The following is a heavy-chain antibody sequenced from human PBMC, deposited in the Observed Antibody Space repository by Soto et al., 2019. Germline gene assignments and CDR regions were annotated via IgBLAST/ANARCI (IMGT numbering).Heavy chain of an antibody. CDR1: GYSLPSYW. D-gene: IGHD6-13*01. Sequence: GESLKISCKGSGYSLPSYWIAWVRQMPGKGLEWMGIIYPGDSDTRYSPSFQGQVTISADKSISTAYLQWSSLKASDTAMYYCASTSIAAAGKDYNWFDPWGQGTLVTVSS. V-gene: IGHV5-51*01. J-gene: IGHJ5*02. CDR3: ASTSIAAAGKDYNWFDP. CDR2: IYPGDSDT.